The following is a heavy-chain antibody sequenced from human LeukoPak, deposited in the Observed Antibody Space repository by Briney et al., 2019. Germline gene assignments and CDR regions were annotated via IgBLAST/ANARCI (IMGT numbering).Heavy chain of an antibody. CDR2: IYPGDFDT. J-gene: IGHJ5*02. CDR3: ARSLGYCSSTSCYNNWFDP. V-gene: IGHV5-51*01. CDR1: GYSFTSYW. D-gene: IGHD2-2*01. Sequence: GESLKISCKGSGYSFTSYWIGWVRQIPGKGLGWMGIIYPGDFDTRSSTSFQGQVTISADKSISTAYLQWSSLKASDTAMYYCARSLGYCSSTSCYNNWFDPWGQGTLVTVSS.